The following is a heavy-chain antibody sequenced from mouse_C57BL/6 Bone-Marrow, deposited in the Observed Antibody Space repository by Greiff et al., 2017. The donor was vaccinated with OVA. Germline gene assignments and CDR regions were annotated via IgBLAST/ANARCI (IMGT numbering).Heavy chain of an antibody. CDR3: ARSYSNRFAY. D-gene: IGHD2-5*01. CDR1: GYTFTSYG. Sequence: QVQLKESGAELARPGASVKLSCKASGYTFTSYGISWVKQRTGQGLEWIGEIYPRSGNTYYNEKFKGKATLTADKSSSTAYMELRSLTSEDSAVYFCARSYSNRFAYWGQGTLVTVSA. V-gene: IGHV1-81*01. J-gene: IGHJ3*01. CDR2: IYPRSGNT.